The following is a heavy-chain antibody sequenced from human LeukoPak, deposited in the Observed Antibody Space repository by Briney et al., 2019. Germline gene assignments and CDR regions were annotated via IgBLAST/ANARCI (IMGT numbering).Heavy chain of an antibody. CDR3: AKDVWHRSGXWXRSYX. V-gene: IGHV3-23*01. J-gene: IGHJ1*01. CDR2: ISGSGGST. CDR1: GFTFSSYA. Sequence: GGSLRLSCAASGFTFSSYAMSWVRQAPGKGLEWVSAISGSGGSTYYADSVKGRFTISRDNSKNTLYLQMNSLRAEDTAVYHCAKDVWHRSGXWXRSYXWGQGXLVT. D-gene: IGHD3-22*01.